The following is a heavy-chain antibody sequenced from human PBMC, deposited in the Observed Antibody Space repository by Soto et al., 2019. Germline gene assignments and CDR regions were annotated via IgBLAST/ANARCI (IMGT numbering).Heavy chain of an antibody. J-gene: IGHJ6*02. CDR3: AKDLDKGYYYGMDV. CDR2: ISGSGGST. CDR1: GFTFSSYA. V-gene: IGHV3-23*01. Sequence: GGSLRLSCVASGFTFSSYAMSWVRQAPGKGLEWVSAISGSGGSTYYADSVKGRFTISRDNSKNTLYLQMNSLRAEDTAVYYCAKDLDKGYYYGMDVWGQGTTVTVSS.